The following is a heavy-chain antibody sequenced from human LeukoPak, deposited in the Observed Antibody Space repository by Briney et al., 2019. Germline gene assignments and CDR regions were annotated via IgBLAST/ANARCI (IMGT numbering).Heavy chain of an antibody. CDR3: ARWDQNWFDP. CDR2: IYYSGST. V-gene: IGHV4-59*01. D-gene: IGHD1-26*01. Sequence: SETLSLTCTVSGGSISSYYWSWIRQPPGKGLEWTGYIYYSGSTNYNPSLKSRVTISVDTSKNQFSLKLSSVTAADTAVYYCARWDQNWFDPSGQGTLVTVSS. J-gene: IGHJ5*02. CDR1: GGSISSYY.